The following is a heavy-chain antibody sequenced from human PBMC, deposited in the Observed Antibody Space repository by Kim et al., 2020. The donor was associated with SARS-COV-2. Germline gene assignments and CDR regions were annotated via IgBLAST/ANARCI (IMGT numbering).Heavy chain of an antibody. CDR3: AREGIAAAGTTKGFDY. D-gene: IGHD6-13*01. V-gene: IGHV1-46*01. Sequence: FQGRVTMTRNTSTSTDYMELSSLRSEDTAVYYCAREGIAAAGTTKGFDYWGQGTLVTVSS. J-gene: IGHJ4*02.